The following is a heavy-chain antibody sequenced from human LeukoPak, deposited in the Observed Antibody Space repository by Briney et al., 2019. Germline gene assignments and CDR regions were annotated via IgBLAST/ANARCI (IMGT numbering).Heavy chain of an antibody. CDR3: AKVRGPLYYYAVDA. CDR1: GFMFTNFA. CDR2: VSYDGKYE. J-gene: IGHJ6*02. V-gene: IGHV3-30*16. Sequence: GGSLRLSCAASGFMFTNFAFHWVRQAPGEGPEWVVTVSYDGKYEFYSDSAKGRFSISRNDSDNTVHLQMHSLRPEDSAVFYCAKVRGPLYYYAVDAWGQGTKVTVSS. D-gene: IGHD1-14*01.